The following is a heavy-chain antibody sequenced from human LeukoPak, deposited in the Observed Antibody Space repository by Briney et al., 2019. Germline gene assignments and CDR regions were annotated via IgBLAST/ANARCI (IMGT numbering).Heavy chain of an antibody. CDR3: AREPYCSSTSCYTAWVAFDI. V-gene: IGHV1-46*01. CDR2: INPSGGST. D-gene: IGHD2-2*02. Sequence: ASVKVSCKASGYTFTGYYMHWVRQAPGQGLEWMGIINPSGGSTSYAQKFQGRVTMTRDTSTSTVYMELSSLRSEDTAVYYCAREPYCSSTSCYTAWVAFDIWGQGTMVTVSS. CDR1: GYTFTGYY. J-gene: IGHJ3*02.